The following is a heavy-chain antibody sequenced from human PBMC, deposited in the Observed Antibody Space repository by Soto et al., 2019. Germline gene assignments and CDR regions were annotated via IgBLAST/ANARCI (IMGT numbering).Heavy chain of an antibody. J-gene: IGHJ5*02. CDR3: ARSVFP. CDR2: IYYIGST. CDR1: GGSISSGGYY. V-gene: IGHV4-31*03. Sequence: QVQLQESGPGLVKPSQTLSLTCTVSGGSISSGGYYWNWIRQHTGKGLEWIGYIYYIGSTYYNPSLQSRVTISLDTSKNQFSLELSSVTAADTAVYYCARSVFPWGQGTLVTVSS.